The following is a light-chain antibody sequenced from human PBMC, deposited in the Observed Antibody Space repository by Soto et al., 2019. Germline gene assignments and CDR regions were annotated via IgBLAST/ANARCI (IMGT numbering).Light chain of an antibody. CDR2: GAS. V-gene: IGKV3-15*01. CDR1: QSVSRN. CDR3: QQYNNWWT. J-gene: IGKJ1*01. Sequence: EVVMTKSPATLSVTPGERATLSCRASQSVSRNLAWYQQKPGQAPRLLIYGASTRATGIPARFSGSGSGTEFTLTISSLQSEDFAVYYCQQYNNWWTFGQRSNVDI.